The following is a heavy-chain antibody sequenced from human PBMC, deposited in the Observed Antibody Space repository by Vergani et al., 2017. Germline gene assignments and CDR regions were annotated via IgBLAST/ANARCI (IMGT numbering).Heavy chain of an antibody. CDR3: ARDVPGGYGLFDY. J-gene: IGHJ4*02. V-gene: IGHV4-59*01. D-gene: IGHD5-18*01. Sequence: HSLKSRVTISVDTSKNQFSLKLSSVTAADTAVYYCARDVPGGYGLFDYWGQGTLVTVSS.